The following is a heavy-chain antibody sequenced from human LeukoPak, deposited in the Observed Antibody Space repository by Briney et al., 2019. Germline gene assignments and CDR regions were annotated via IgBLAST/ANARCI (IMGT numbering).Heavy chain of an antibody. Sequence: SETLSLTCAVSEMSFSAYYWNWIRQSPGKGLEWIGEINYGGSTKYTPSLEGRGTILIDTSRNQFSLKLTSVTAADTAVYYCARGFPPGSGSRGSHAFDVWGQGTMVTVSS. V-gene: IGHV4-34*01. CDR2: INYGGST. CDR3: ARGFPPGSGSRGSHAFDV. J-gene: IGHJ3*01. D-gene: IGHD6-19*01. CDR1: EMSFSAYY.